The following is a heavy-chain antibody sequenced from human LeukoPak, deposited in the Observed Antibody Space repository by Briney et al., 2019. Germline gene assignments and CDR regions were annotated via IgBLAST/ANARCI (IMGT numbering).Heavy chain of an antibody. V-gene: IGHV3-7*03. D-gene: IGHD6-19*01. CDR2: IKEDGSEN. CDR3: AKDATPRGWQVANYFDY. J-gene: IGHJ4*02. CDR1: RLTISSYG. Sequence: GGSLRLSCEASRLTISSYGMTWLRQAPGKGLEWVAYIKEDGSENFYVGSVKGRFTISRDNARKSVYLQMNSLRAEDTAVYYCAKDATPRGWQVANYFDYWGQGTLVTVSS.